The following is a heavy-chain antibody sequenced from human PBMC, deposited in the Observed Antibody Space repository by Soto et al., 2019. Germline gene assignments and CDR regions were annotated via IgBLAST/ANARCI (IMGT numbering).Heavy chain of an antibody. CDR3: MTDDFLIRCADY. CDR2: IRSKAYGGTT. V-gene: IGHV3-49*03. D-gene: IGHD3-16*01. Sequence: GGSLRLSCTASGFTFGDYAMSWFRQAPGKGLEWVGFIRSKAYGGTTEYAASVKGRFTISRDDSKNTLYLQMNSLKIDDTGKYYCMTDDFLIRCADYWGQGILVTVSS. J-gene: IGHJ4*02. CDR1: GFTFGDYA.